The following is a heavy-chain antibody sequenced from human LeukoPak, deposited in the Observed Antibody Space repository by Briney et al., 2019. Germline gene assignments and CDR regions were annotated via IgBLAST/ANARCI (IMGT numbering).Heavy chain of an antibody. CDR3: ATGLFIAAADHHDY. Sequence: ASVTVSCKVSGYTLTELSMHWVRQAPGQGLEWMGGFDPEDGETIYAQKFQGRVTMTDDTSTETAYMELSSLRSEDTAVYYCATGLFIAAADHHDYWGQGTLVTVSS. D-gene: IGHD6-13*01. V-gene: IGHV1-24*01. CDR2: FDPEDGET. CDR1: GYTLTELS. J-gene: IGHJ4*02.